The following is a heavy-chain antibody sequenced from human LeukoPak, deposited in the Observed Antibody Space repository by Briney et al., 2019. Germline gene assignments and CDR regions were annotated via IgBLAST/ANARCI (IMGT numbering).Heavy chain of an antibody. J-gene: IGHJ4*02. D-gene: IGHD3-22*01. CDR3: ARGSPDSSGYFETYFDY. Sequence: PGGSLRLSCTASGFTVSSNYMSWVRQAPGKGLEWVSVIYSGGSTYYADSVEGRFTISRDNSKNTLYLQRNSLRAEDTAVYYCARGSPDSSGYFETYFDYWGQGTLVTVSS. CDR2: IYSGGST. V-gene: IGHV3-53*01. CDR1: GFTVSSNY.